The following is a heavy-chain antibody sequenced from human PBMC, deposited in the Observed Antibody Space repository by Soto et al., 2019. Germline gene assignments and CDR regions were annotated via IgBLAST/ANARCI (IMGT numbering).Heavy chain of an antibody. D-gene: IGHD5-18*01. CDR2: ISPSGTTI. Sequence: EVQVVESGGCLVQPGGSLRLSCAASGFTFNTYWMHWVRQAPGKGLIWVSRISPSGTTITYADSVKGRFTISRDNAKNTLYLQMNSLRDEDTAVYYCAGGVVNTYVYSLGYWGQGTLVTVSS. CDR1: GFTFNTYW. CDR3: AGGVVNTYVYSLGY. J-gene: IGHJ4*02. V-gene: IGHV3-74*01.